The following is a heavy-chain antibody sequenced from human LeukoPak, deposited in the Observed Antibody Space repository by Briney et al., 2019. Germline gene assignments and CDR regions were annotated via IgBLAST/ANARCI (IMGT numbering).Heavy chain of an antibody. CDR3: ARPAMVRGPMDV. CDR2: ISGNGGST. D-gene: IGHD3-10*01. CDR1: GFTFSSYA. Sequence: PGGSLRLSCAASGFTFSSYAMSWVRQAPGKGLEWVSAISGNGGSTYYADSVKGRFTISRDNSKNTLHLQMNSLRAEDTAVYYCARPAMVRGPMDVWGQGTTVTVSS. J-gene: IGHJ6*02. V-gene: IGHV3-23*01.